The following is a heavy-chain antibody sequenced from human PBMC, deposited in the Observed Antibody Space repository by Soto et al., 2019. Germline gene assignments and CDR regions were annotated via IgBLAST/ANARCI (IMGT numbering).Heavy chain of an antibody. CDR1: GFTFNSLS. CDR3: AREPYGDSQYFDY. CDR2: VSFDGKVT. V-gene: IGHV3-30*04. D-gene: IGHD2-21*02. J-gene: IGHJ4*02. Sequence: GSLGLSCAGSGFTFNSLSLHWVRQGPDKGLEWVAVVSFDGKVTYYADSVKGRFTVSRDNSKNTIYLQANSLRAEDTAVYYCAREPYGDSQYFDYWGQGTPVTVSS.